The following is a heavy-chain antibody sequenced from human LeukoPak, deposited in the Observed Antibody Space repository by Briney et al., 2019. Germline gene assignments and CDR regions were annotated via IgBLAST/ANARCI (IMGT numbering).Heavy chain of an antibody. CDR1: GGSISSDTYS. Sequence: PSETLSLTCTVSGGSISSDTYSWSWIRQPAGKGLEWIGRIYTIGSTNYNPSLKSRVTISVDTSKNQFSLKLGSVTAADTAVCYCARGRDYYDSSGFYYVWYFDYWGQEPWSPSPQ. CDR3: ARGRDYYDSSGFYYVWYFDY. CDR2: IYTIGST. V-gene: IGHV4-61*02. J-gene: IGHJ4*01. D-gene: IGHD3-22*01.